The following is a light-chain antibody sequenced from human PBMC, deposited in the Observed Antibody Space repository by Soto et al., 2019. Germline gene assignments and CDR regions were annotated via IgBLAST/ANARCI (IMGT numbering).Light chain of an antibody. CDR3: QQSYSTPCT. J-gene: IGKJ1*01. Sequence: DIQMTQSPSSLSASVGARVTITCRTSQSISTYLNWYQQKPGKAPKLLIYAASSLQRGVPSRFSGSGSGTDFTLTISSLQPEDFATYYCQQSYSTPCTFGQGTKVEIK. CDR2: AAS. V-gene: IGKV1-39*01. CDR1: QSISTY.